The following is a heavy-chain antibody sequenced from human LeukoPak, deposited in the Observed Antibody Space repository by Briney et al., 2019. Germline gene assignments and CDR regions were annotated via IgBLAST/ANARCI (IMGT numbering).Heavy chain of an antibody. Sequence: ASVKVSCKASVYTFTGYYMHWVRQAPGQGLEWMGWINPNSGGTNYAQNFQGRVTMTRGTSISTAYMELSRLKSDDTAVYYCARGGREANWGSFNYYYYYMDVWGKGTTVTVSS. CDR3: ARGGREANWGSFNYYYYYMDV. D-gene: IGHD7-27*01. V-gene: IGHV1-2*02. J-gene: IGHJ6*03. CDR1: VYTFTGYY. CDR2: INPNSGGT.